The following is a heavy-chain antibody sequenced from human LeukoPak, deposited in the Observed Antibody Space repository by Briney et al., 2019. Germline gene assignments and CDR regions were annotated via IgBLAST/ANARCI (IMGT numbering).Heavy chain of an antibody. J-gene: IGHJ6*02. Sequence: GRSLRLSCAASGFTFSSYGMHWVRQAPGKGLEWVAVISYDGSNKYYADSVKGRFTISRDNSKNTLYLQMNSLRAEDTAVYYCAKDNVVVTTGYYYYGMDVWGQGTTVTVSS. V-gene: IGHV3-30*18. D-gene: IGHD3-22*01. CDR2: ISYDGSNK. CDR1: GFTFSSYG. CDR3: AKDNVVVTTGYYYYGMDV.